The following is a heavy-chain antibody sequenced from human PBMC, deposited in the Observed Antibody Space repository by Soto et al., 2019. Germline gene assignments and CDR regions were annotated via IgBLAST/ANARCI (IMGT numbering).Heavy chain of an antibody. V-gene: IGHV3-30*18. CDR2: ISYDGSNI. D-gene: IGHD6-19*01. Sequence: QVQLVESGGGVVQPGRSLRLSCAASGFTFSSYGMHWVRQAPGKGLEWVAVISYDGSNIYYADSVKGRFTISRDNSKNTLYLQMNSLRAEDTAVYYCAKDEAVADDYYFDYWGQGTLVTVAS. CDR3: AKDEAVADDYYFDY. J-gene: IGHJ4*02. CDR1: GFTFSSYG.